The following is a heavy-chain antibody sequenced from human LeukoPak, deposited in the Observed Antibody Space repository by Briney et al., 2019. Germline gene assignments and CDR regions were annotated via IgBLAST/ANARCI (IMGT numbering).Heavy chain of an antibody. CDR1: GGSMTNYY. CDR3: VGLRFLEWTPTRIFDY. D-gene: IGHD3-3*01. J-gene: IGHJ4*02. CDR2: IHIGGST. Sequence: SETLSLTCTVSGGSMTNYYWSWMRQPAGKGLEWIGRIHIGGSTTYNPSLRSRVTISIDTSNNQFSLRLSSVTAADTAVYYCVGLRFLEWTPTRIFDYWGQGTLVTVSS. V-gene: IGHV4-4*07.